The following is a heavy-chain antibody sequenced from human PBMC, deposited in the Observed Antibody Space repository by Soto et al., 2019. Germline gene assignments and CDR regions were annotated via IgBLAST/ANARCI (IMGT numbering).Heavy chain of an antibody. CDR3: VRSKCGYSYGTPFDY. J-gene: IGHJ4*02. Sequence: EVQLEESGGALVQPGRSLRLSCAASGFTFDDYAMHWVRQVLGKGLEWVSSISWNSGNIGYADSVKGRFTTSRDNAKNSLYLQMNRLRPEDTALYYCVRSKCGYSYGTPFDYWCQGTLVTVSS. CDR1: GFTFDDYA. D-gene: IGHD5-18*01. V-gene: IGHV3-9*01. CDR2: ISWNSGNI.